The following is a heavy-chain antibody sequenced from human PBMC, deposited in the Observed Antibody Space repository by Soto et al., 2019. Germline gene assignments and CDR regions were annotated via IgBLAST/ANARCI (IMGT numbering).Heavy chain of an antibody. CDR3: ARATTVTDY. Sequence: LRLSCAASGFIFSDHYMDWVRQAPGKGLEWVGRTRNKANSHTTEYAASVKGRFTISRDDSKNSLYLQMNSLKIEDTAVYYCARATTVTDYWGQGTLVTVSS. D-gene: IGHD4-17*01. V-gene: IGHV3-72*01. CDR1: GFIFSDHY. J-gene: IGHJ4*02. CDR2: TRNKANSHTT.